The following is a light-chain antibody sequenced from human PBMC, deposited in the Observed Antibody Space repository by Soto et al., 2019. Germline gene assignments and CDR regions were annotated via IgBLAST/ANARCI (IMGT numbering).Light chain of an antibody. CDR3: QSYDSSLSGSV. CDR2: GNS. J-gene: IGLJ3*02. CDR1: RSNIGAGYH. Sequence: QSVLTQPPSVSGAPGQRVTISCTGSRSNIGAGYHVHWYQQLPGTAPKLLIYGNSNRPSGVPDRFSGSKSGTSASLAITGRHAVDEADYYCQSYDSSLSGSVFGGGTKVTVL. V-gene: IGLV1-40*01.